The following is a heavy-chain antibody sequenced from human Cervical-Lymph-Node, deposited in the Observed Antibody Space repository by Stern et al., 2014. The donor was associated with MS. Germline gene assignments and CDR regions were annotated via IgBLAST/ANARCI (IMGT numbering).Heavy chain of an antibody. D-gene: IGHD6-13*01. CDR1: GFSLTTSAMC. CDR3: ARCRWDSRRWYYFDY. V-gene: IGHV2-70*12. Sequence: QVTLKESGPTLVKPTETLRLTCTFSGFSLTTSAMCVSWIRQPPGKALEWLALIDWDDDKYYNTSLKTRLTISKDPSKNQVLLALTNLDPVDTATYYWARCRWDSRRWYYFDYWGQGTLVTVSS. J-gene: IGHJ4*02. CDR2: IDWDDDK.